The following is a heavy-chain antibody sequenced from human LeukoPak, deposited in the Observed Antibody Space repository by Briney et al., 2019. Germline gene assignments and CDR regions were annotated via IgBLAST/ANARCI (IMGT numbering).Heavy chain of an antibody. J-gene: IGHJ6*03. D-gene: IGHD6-13*01. V-gene: IGHV1-69*05. Sequence: SVKVSCKASGGTFNNHAISWVRQAPGQGLEWMGWIIPISGAANYAQKFQGRVTITTDDALTTAYMELRSLRSEDTALYYCARESYTRVLTDCYYFMDVWGKGTTVTVSS. CDR2: IIPISGAA. CDR3: ARESYTRVLTDCYYFMDV. CDR1: GGTFNNHA.